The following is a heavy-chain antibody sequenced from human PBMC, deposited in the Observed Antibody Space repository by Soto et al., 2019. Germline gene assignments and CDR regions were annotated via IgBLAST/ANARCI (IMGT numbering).Heavy chain of an antibody. Sequence: PGGSLRLSCAASGFTFNAYTMDWVRQAPGKGLEWVSCIGSTSTNTFYADSVKGRFTISRDNAKKSVYLQMNSLRAEDTAVYYCARRGSSSYFDYWGQGTLVNVSS. D-gene: IGHD6-13*01. CDR3: ARRGSSSYFDY. J-gene: IGHJ4*02. CDR2: IGSTSTNT. V-gene: IGHV3-48*01. CDR1: GFTFNAYT.